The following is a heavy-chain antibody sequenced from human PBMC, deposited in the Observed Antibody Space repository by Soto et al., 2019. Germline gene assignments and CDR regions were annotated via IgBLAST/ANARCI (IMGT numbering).Heavy chain of an antibody. CDR3: AREYGDYSYWYFDL. CDR2: ISSSSSTI. D-gene: IGHD4-17*01. Sequence: EVQLVESGGGLVQPGGSLRLSCAASGFTFSSYSMNWVRQAPGTGLEWVSYISSSSSTIYYADSVKGRFTISRNNAKNSLYLQMNSLSADDTAVYYCAREYGDYSYWYFDLWGRGTLVTVSS. CDR1: GFTFSSYS. V-gene: IGHV3-48*01. J-gene: IGHJ2*01.